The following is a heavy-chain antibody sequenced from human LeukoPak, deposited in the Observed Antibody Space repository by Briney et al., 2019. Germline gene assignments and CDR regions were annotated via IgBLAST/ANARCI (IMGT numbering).Heavy chain of an antibody. CDR1: GFTFSNSA. Sequence: GGSLRLSCAASGFTFSNSAMSWVRQAPGKGLEWDSGFTRNDETTSYADSVKGRFTISRDNSRDTLYLQMNSLTAEDTAVYYCAKVKVVGYSTFDYWGQGTLVTVSP. CDR2: FTRNDETT. V-gene: IGHV3-23*01. D-gene: IGHD3-22*01. CDR3: AKVKVVGYSTFDY. J-gene: IGHJ4*02.